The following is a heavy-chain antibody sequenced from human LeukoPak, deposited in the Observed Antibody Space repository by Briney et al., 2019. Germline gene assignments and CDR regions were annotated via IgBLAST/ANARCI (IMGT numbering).Heavy chain of an antibody. Sequence: GASVKASCKASGYTFTSYDFNWVRPATGQGLEWMGWMNPNSGNTGYAQKFQGRVTMTRNTSISTAYMELSSLRSEDTAVYYCARGAYCTNGVCYTPHYYYYYGMDVWGQGTTVTVSS. CDR1: GYTFTSYD. CDR2: MNPNSGNT. J-gene: IGHJ6*02. CDR3: ARGAYCTNGVCYTPHYYYYYGMDV. D-gene: IGHD2-8*01. V-gene: IGHV1-8*01.